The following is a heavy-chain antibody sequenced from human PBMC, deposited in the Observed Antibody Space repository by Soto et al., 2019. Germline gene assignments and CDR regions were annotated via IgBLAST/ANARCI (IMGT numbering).Heavy chain of an antibody. D-gene: IGHD6-19*01. Sequence: QVQLVQSGAEVKKPGASVKVSCKASGYTFTSYGISWVRQAPGQGLEWMGWISAYNGNTNYAQKLQGRVTMTTDTSTSTAYMEPRSLRSPDPAVDYCATVGSSGWYHAFDTWGQGTMVTVSS. J-gene: IGHJ3*02. CDR2: ISAYNGNT. V-gene: IGHV1-18*01. CDR1: GYTFTSYG. CDR3: ATVGSSGWYHAFDT.